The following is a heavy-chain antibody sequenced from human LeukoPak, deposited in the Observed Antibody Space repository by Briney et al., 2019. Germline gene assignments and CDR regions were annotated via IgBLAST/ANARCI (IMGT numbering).Heavy chain of an antibody. V-gene: IGHV4-39*01. CDR1: GGSISSSSYY. CDR3: ARVRAGPAAIIFGVNYGMDV. CDR2: IYYSGST. D-gene: IGHD2-2*02. J-gene: IGHJ6*02. Sequence: TSETLSLTCTVSGGSISSSSYYWGWIRQPPGKGLEWIGSIYYSGSTYYNPSLKSRVTISVDTSKNQFSLKLSSVTAADTAVYYCARVRAGPAAIIFGVNYGMDVWGQGTTVTVSS.